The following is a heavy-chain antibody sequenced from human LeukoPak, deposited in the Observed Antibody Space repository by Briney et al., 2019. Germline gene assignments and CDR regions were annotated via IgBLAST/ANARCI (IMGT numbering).Heavy chain of an antibody. CDR3: ARAPSMVRGVPNWFDP. CDR2: IIPIFGTA. V-gene: IGHV1-69*06. CDR1: GDSFSSSV. Sequence: SVKVSCKASGDSFSSSVFSWVRQVPGQGLEWMGGIIPIFGTANYAQKLQGRVTITADMSATTVYLEVSSLRSDDTAVYFCARAPSMVRGVPNWFDPWRQGTLISVSS. J-gene: IGHJ5*02. D-gene: IGHD3-10*01.